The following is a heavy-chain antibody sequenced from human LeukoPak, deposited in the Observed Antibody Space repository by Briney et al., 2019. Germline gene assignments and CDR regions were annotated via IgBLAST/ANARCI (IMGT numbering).Heavy chain of an antibody. CDR1: GYTFTGYY. J-gene: IGHJ4*02. D-gene: IGHD6-13*01. CDR2: INPNSGGT. Sequence: ASVKVSCKASGYTFTGYYMHWVRHAPGQGLEWMGWINPNSGGTNYAQKFQGRVTMTGDTSISTAYMELSRLRSDDTAVYYCARARDSSSWYLFDYWGQGTLVTVSS. V-gene: IGHV1-2*02. CDR3: ARARDSSSWYLFDY.